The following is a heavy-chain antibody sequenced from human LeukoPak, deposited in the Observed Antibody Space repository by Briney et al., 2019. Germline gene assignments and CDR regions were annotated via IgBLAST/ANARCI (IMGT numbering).Heavy chain of an antibody. CDR1: GFTFSSYA. J-gene: IGHJ4*02. Sequence: GGSLRLSCAASGFTFSSYAMSWVRQAPGKGLEWVSAISGSGGSTYYADSVKGRFTISGDNSKNTLYLQMNSLRAEDTAVYYCAKALANYDYVWGSYRYFYFDYWGQGTLVTVSS. V-gene: IGHV3-23*01. D-gene: IGHD3-16*02. CDR2: ISGSGGST. CDR3: AKALANYDYVWGSYRYFYFDY.